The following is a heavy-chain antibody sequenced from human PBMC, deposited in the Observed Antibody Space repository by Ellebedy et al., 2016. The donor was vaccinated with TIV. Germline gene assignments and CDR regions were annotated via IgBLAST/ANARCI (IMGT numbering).Heavy chain of an antibody. J-gene: IGHJ4*02. CDR3: ARGVLSGFGQHIDY. CDR1: GASVNSGTYS. Sequence: SETLSLTXSVSGASVNSGTYSWNWFRQPPGKGLEWIGYMYNSGRSNYNPSLKSRVTISVDSSKDQFSLNLQSVTAVDTALYYCARGVLSGFGQHIDYWGQGTLVTV. D-gene: IGHD3-3*01. V-gene: IGHV4-61*01. CDR2: MYNSGRS.